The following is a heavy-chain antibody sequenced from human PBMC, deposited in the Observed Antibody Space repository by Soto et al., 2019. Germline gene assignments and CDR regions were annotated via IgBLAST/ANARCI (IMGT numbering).Heavy chain of an antibody. D-gene: IGHD3-3*01. V-gene: IGHV3-23*01. J-gene: IGHJ6*03. CDR2: ISGSGGST. Sequence: GGSLRLSCAASGFTFSSYAMSWVRQAPGKGLEWVSAISGSGGSTYYADSVKGRFTISRDNSKNTLYLQMNSLRAEDTAVYYRAKSEVTIFGVDYYYYYYMDVWGKGTTVTVSS. CDR1: GFTFSSYA. CDR3: AKSEVTIFGVDYYYYYYMDV.